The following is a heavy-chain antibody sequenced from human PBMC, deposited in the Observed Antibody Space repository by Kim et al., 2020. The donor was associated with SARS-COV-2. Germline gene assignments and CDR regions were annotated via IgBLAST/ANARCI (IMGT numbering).Heavy chain of an antibody. CDR1: GFNFDQYA. J-gene: IGHJ6*02. CDR2: ITGDSATK. D-gene: IGHD7-27*01. CDR3: VKVILSWDYGMDV. V-gene: IGHV3-43*02. Sequence: GGSLRLSCTVSGFNFDQYAMHWVRQTAARGLEWLSLITGDSATKFYADSVKGRFTVSRDNTKNSLYLQMNSLTTDDSGLYYCVKVILSWDYGMDVWGQGT.